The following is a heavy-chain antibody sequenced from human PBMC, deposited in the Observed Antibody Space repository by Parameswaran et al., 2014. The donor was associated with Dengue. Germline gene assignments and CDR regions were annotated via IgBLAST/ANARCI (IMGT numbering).Heavy chain of an antibody. J-gene: IGHJ5*02. D-gene: IGHD3-22*01. V-gene: IGHV1-69*01. Sequence: WVRQAPGQGLEWMGGIIPIFGTANYAQKFQGRVTITADESTSTAYMELSSLRSEDTAVYYCARDLPDSSGHNWFDPWGQGTLVTVSS. CDR2: IIPIFGTA. CDR3: ARDLPDSSGHNWFDP.